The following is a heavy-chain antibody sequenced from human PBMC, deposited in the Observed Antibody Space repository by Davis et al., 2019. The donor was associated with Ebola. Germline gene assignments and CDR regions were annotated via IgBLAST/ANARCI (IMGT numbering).Heavy chain of an antibody. D-gene: IGHD3-3*01. CDR1: GYSFTSYW. V-gene: IGHV5-10-1*04. J-gene: IGHJ3*02. CDR3: ARPKRQFGVVMNDAFDI. Sequence: GESLKISCKGSGYSFTSYWISWVRQMPGKGLEWMGRIDPSDSYTNYSPSFQGQVTISADKSISTAYLQWSSLKASDTAMYYCARPKRQFGVVMNDAFDIWGQGTMVTVSS. CDR2: IDPSDSYT.